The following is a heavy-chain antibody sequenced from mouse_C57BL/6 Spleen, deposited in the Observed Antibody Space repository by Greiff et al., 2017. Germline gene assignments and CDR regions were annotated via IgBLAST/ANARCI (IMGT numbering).Heavy chain of an antibody. CDR2: IDPEDGDT. J-gene: IGHJ2*01. Sequence: EVQLQESGAELVRPGASVKLSCTASGFNIKDYYMHWVKQRPEQGLEWIGRIDPEDGDTEYAPKFQGKATMTADTSSNTAYLQLSSLTSEDTAVYYCTTEFITTVVAPGYFDYWGQGTTLTVSS. D-gene: IGHD1-1*01. CDR1: GFNIKDYY. CDR3: TTEFITTVVAPGYFDY. V-gene: IGHV14-1*01.